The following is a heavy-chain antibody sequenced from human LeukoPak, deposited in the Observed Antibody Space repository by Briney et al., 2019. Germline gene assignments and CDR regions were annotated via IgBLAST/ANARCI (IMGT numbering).Heavy chain of an antibody. V-gene: IGHV1-2*02. J-gene: IGHJ4*02. CDR1: GYTFSDYY. Sequence: ASVKVSCKASGYTFSDYYIHWVRQVPGQGLEWMGWIKPNSGGTSYAQKFQGRVTMTRDTSMRTAYMELRTLRSDDTAVYYCARDGHDSSGYYNDYWGQGTLVTVSS. CDR2: IKPNSGGT. D-gene: IGHD3-22*01. CDR3: ARDGHDSSGYYNDY.